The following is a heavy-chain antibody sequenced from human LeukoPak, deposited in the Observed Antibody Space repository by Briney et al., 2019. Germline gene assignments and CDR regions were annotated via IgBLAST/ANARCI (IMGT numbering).Heavy chain of an antibody. CDR2: ISSSSNYI. CDR1: GFTFSSYS. V-gene: IGHV3-21*01. D-gene: IGHD2-8*01. Sequence: PGGSLRLSCAASGFTFSSYSMNWVRQAPGKGLEWVSSISSSSNYIYYADSVKGRFTISRDNAKNSLNLQMNSLRAEDTAVYYCARDHGIVLMVYAMDYWGQGTPVTVSS. CDR3: ARDHGIVLMVYAMDY. J-gene: IGHJ4*02.